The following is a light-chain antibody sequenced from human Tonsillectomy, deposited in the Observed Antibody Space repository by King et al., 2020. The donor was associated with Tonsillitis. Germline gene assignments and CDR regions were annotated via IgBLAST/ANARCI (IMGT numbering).Light chain of an antibody. CDR3: QHYASAYT. Sequence: PDRFSGSGSGTDFTLTISRLEAEDFAVYYFQHYASAYTFGQGTKLEIK. V-gene: IGKV3-20*01. J-gene: IGKJ2*01.